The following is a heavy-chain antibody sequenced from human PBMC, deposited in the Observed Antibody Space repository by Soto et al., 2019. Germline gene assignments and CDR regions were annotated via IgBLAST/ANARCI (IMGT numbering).Heavy chain of an antibody. V-gene: IGHV1-18*01. CDR3: ARSLGSGWYWGYYYFDY. CDR1: GYTFTSYG. J-gene: IGHJ4*02. Sequence: GASVKVSCKASGYTFTSYGISWVRQAPGQGLEWMGWISAYNGNTNYAQKLQGRVTMTTDTSTSTAYMELRSLRSDDTAVYYCARSLGSGWYWGYYYFDYWGQGTLVTAPQ. D-gene: IGHD6-19*01. CDR2: ISAYNGNT.